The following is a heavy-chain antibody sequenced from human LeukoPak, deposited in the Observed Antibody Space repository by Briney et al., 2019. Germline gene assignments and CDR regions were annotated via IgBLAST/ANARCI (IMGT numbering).Heavy chain of an antibody. J-gene: IGHJ4*02. D-gene: IGHD3-10*01. CDR1: GFTFSSYE. Sequence: GGSLRLSCAASGFTFSSYEMNWVRQAPGKGLEWVSCISSSGSTIYYADSVKGRFTISRDNAENSLYLQMNSLRAEDTAVYYCARKDRLPWFGELTRWGQGTLVTVSS. V-gene: IGHV3-48*03. CDR2: ISSSGSTI. CDR3: ARKDRLPWFGELTR.